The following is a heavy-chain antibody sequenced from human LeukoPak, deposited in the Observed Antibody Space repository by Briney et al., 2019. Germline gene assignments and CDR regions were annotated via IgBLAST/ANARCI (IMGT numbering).Heavy chain of an antibody. J-gene: IGHJ4*02. D-gene: IGHD3-3*01. V-gene: IGHV4-4*02. Sequence: QTSETLSLTCAVSGGSISSSNWWSWVRQPPGKGLEWIGEIYHSGSTNYNPSLKSRVTISVDKSKNQFSLKLSSVTAADTAVYYCAREGSGYYSLDYWGQGTLVTVSS. CDR1: GGSISSSNW. CDR3: AREGSGYYSLDY. CDR2: IYHSGST.